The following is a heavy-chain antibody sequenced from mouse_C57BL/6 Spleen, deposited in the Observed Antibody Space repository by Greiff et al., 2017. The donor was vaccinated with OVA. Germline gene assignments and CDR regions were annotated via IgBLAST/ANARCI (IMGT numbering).Heavy chain of an antibody. Sequence: QVQLQQSGAELVRPGDSVTLSCKASGYTFTDYEMHWVKQTPVHGLEWIGAIDPETGGTAYNQKFKGKAILTADKSSSTAYMELRSLTSEDSAVYYCTRRSGYYENGYAMDYWGQGTSVTVSS. V-gene: IGHV1-15*01. J-gene: IGHJ4*01. CDR3: TRRSGYYENGYAMDY. D-gene: IGHD2-3*01. CDR2: IDPETGGT. CDR1: GYTFTDYE.